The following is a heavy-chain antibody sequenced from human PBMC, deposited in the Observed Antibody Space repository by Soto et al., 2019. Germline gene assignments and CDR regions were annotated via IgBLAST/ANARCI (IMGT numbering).Heavy chain of an antibody. J-gene: IGHJ3*02. V-gene: IGHV1-3*01. CDR2: INAGNGNT. D-gene: IGHD4-17*01. CDR3: AGPKNGDYANDAFDI. Sequence: QVQLVQSGAEVKKPGASVKVSCKASGYTFTSDAMHWVRQAPGQRLEWMGWINAGNGNTKYSQKFQGRVTITRDTSASTAYMELSSLRSEDTAVYYCAGPKNGDYANDAFDIWGQGTMVTVSS. CDR1: GYTFTSDA.